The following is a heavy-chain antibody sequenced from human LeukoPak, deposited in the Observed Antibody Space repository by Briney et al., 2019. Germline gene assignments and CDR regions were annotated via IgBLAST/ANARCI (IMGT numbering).Heavy chain of an antibody. CDR3: ARGDYGDFGAFDI. CDR1: GGSISSGDYY. J-gene: IGHJ3*02. V-gene: IGHV4-30-4*01. Sequence: SETLSLTCTVSGGSISSGDYYWSWIRQPPGKGLEWIGYIYYSGSTYFNPSLKSRIIISADASKNQFSLKLSSVTAADTAVYYCARGDYGDFGAFDIWGQGTLVTVSS. CDR2: IYYSGST. D-gene: IGHD4-17*01.